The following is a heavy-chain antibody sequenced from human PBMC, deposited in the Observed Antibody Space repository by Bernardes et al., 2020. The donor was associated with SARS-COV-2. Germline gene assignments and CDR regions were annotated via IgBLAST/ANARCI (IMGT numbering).Heavy chain of an antibody. J-gene: IGHJ4*02. D-gene: IGHD2-21*01. CDR2: INPDGRTT. CDR3: VRGPSDGHGRFEY. Sequence: GSLRLSCAASGFTFSSYWMHWVRQGPGKGLVWVSRINPDGRTTTYADSVKGRFTISRDNGKDILYLQMSSLRAEDTALYYCVRGPSDGHGRFEYWGQGALVTVSS. V-gene: IGHV3-74*03. CDR1: GFTFSSYW.